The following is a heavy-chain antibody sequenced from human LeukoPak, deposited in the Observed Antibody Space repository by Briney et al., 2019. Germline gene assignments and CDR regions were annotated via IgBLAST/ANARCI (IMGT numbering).Heavy chain of an antibody. Sequence: SETLSLTCTVSGASINNGNPFWTWIRQPAGKGLEWIGRIFASGSTNYNPSLKSRLTMSIDTSKNQFSLKLSSVTAADTAVYYCARRDLAARDAFDTWGQGTMVTVSS. CDR2: IFASGST. D-gene: IGHD6-6*01. V-gene: IGHV4-61*02. CDR3: ARRDLAARDAFDT. J-gene: IGHJ3*02. CDR1: GASINNGNPF.